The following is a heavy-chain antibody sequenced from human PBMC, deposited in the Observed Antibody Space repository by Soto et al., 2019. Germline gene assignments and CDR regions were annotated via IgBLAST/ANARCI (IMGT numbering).Heavy chain of an antibody. CDR3: ARDNDRPQLGGNYYYILDV. CDR2: IMPIFRTP. CDR1: GGTFRNSA. Sequence: QVQLEQSGAEVKKPGSSVKLSCKASGGTFRNSAISWVRQAPGQGLEWMGGIMPIFRTPDYAQKFQGRVTITADESTHTAYMELSVLRSDDTAVYYCARDNDRPQLGGNYYYILDVSGHGTTVTVSS. V-gene: IGHV1-69*12. J-gene: IGHJ6*02. D-gene: IGHD1-1*01.